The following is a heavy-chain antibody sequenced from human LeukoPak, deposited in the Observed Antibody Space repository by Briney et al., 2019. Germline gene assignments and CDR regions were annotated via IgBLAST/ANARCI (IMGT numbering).Heavy chain of an antibody. D-gene: IGHD1-7*01. CDR2: INVAGDT. Sequence: GGSLRLSCAASGFTLSKHDVHWVRQVPGKGLEWISAINVAGDTYYSDSGKGRFTVSRDNARNSVHLQMTSLRAGDTAVYHCTREPDVWGTWYFDLWGRGTQVTVSS. CDR3: TREPDVWGTWYFDL. V-gene: IGHV3-13*01. CDR1: GFTLSKHD. J-gene: IGHJ2*01.